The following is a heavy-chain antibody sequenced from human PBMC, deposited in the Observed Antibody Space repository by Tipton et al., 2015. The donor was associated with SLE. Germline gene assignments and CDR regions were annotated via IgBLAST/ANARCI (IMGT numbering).Heavy chain of an antibody. D-gene: IGHD4-17*01. CDR1: GFTFDDYG. CDR2: INWNGGST. CDR3: ALAHYGAYVGWFDP. Sequence: GSLRLSCAASGFTFDDYGMSWVRQAPGKGLEWVSGINWNGGSTGYADSVKGRFTISRDNAKNSLYLQMNSLRAEDTALYHCALAHYGAYVGWFDPWGQGTLVTVSS. V-gene: IGHV3-20*01. J-gene: IGHJ5*02.